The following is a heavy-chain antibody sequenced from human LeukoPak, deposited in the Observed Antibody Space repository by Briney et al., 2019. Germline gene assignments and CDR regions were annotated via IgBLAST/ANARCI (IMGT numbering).Heavy chain of an antibody. D-gene: IGHD3-16*02. J-gene: IGHJ5*02. V-gene: IGHV4-30-2*01. Sequence: SETLSLTCAVSGGSISSGGYSWSWIRQPPGKGLEWIGYIYHSGSTYYNPSLKSRVTISVDRSKNQFSLKLSSVTAADTAVYYCARAVVTRGVNWFDPWGQGTLVTVSS. CDR3: ARAVVTRGVNWFDP. CDR1: GGSISSGGYS. CDR2: IYHSGST.